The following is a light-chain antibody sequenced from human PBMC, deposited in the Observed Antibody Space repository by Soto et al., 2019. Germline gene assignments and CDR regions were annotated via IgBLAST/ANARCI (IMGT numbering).Light chain of an antibody. CDR2: DVS. Sequence: QSVLTQPASVSGSPGQSITISCTGTSSDVGGYNYVSWYQQHPGKVPKLMLYDVSNRPSGVSNRFSGSKSGNTASLTISGLQAEDEAVYYCSSFTSSRTLVFGGGTQLTVL. CDR3: SSFTSSRTLV. V-gene: IGLV2-14*01. J-gene: IGLJ2*01. CDR1: SSDVGGYNY.